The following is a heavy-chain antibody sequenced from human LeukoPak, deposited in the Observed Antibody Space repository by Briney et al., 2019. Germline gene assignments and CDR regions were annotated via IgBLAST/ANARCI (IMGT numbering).Heavy chain of an antibody. CDR3: AREGGSGWFYNWFDP. V-gene: IGHV3-33*01. CDR2: IWYDGSNK. CDR1: GFTFSSYG. J-gene: IGHJ5*02. D-gene: IGHD6-19*01. Sequence: PGGSLRLSCAASGFTFSSYGMHWVRQAPGKGLEWVAVIWYDGSNKYYADSVKGRFTISRDNSKNTLYLQMNSLRAEDTAVYYCAREGGSGWFYNWFDPWGQGTLVTVSS.